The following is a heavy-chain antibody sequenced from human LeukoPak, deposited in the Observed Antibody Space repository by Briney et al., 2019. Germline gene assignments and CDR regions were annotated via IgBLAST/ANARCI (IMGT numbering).Heavy chain of an antibody. Sequence: PRGTLRLSCSASGFSFSSHGMSWVRQTPGKGLERVSGIIGGAGGTYYADSVKGRFTISIDNAKNTLYLQMNSLRTEDTAVYYCAHGSMYQLDYWGQGTLVTVSS. CDR1: GFSFSSHG. CDR2: IIGGAGGT. CDR3: AHGSMYQLDY. J-gene: IGHJ4*02. D-gene: IGHD2-2*01. V-gene: IGHV3-23*01.